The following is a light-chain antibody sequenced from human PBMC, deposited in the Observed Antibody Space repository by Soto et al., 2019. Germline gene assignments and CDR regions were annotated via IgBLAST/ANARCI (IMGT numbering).Light chain of an antibody. V-gene: IGLV2-14*01. CDR2: EVT. J-gene: IGLJ7*01. CDR3: SSYTSINTVV. Sequence: QSVLTQPASVSGSPGQSITISCTGTSSDVGGYNFVSWYQQHPGEAPKLMIYEVTHRPSGVSDRFSGSRSGNTASLTISGLQAEDEADYYCSSYTSINTVVFGGGTQLTVL. CDR1: SSDVGGYNF.